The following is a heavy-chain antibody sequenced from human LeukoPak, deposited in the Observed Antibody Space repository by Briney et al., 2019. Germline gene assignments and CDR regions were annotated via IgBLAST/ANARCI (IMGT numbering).Heavy chain of an antibody. CDR1: GYTFTSYA. V-gene: IGHV7-4-1*02. CDR3: ARDGEVLLWFGEPKGDYGMDV. Sequence: ASVKVSCKASGYTFTSYAMNWVRQAPGQGLEWMGWINTNTGNPTYAQGFTGRFVFSLDTSVSTAYLQISSLKAEDTAVYYCARDGEVLLWFGEPKGDYGMDVWGQGTTVTVSS. D-gene: IGHD3-10*01. J-gene: IGHJ6*02. CDR2: INTNTGNP.